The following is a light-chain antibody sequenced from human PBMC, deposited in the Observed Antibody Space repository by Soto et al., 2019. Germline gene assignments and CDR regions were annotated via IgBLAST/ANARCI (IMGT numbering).Light chain of an antibody. CDR1: QSVSSSY. J-gene: IGKJ2*01. Sequence: EIVLTQSPGTLSLSPGERATLSCRASQSVSSSYLAWHQQKPGQAPRLLIYGASSRATGIPDRFSGSGSGTDVTPTISRLEPEDFAVYDCQQYGSSPPYTFGQGTKLEIK. V-gene: IGKV3-20*01. CDR3: QQYGSSPPYT. CDR2: GAS.